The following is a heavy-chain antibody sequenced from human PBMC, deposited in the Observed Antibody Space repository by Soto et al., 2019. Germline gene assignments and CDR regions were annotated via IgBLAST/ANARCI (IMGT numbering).Heavy chain of an antibody. Sequence: QLQLQESGPGLVKPSETLSLTCTVSGGSISSSSYYWGWIRQPPGKGLEWIGSIYYSGSTYYNPSLKSRVTISVDTSKNQFSLKLSSVTAADTAVYYCARHGAGHTIFGVVTPHRAYYFDYWGQGTLVTVSS. D-gene: IGHD3-3*01. CDR1: GGSISSSSYY. CDR3: ARHGAGHTIFGVVTPHRAYYFDY. CDR2: IYYSGST. V-gene: IGHV4-39*01. J-gene: IGHJ4*02.